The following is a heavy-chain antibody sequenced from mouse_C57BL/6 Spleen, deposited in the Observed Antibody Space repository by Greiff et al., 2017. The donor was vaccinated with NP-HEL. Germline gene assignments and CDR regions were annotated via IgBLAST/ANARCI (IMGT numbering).Heavy chain of an antibody. CDR2: ISSGSSTI. D-gene: IGHD1-1*01. CDR1: GFTFSDYG. V-gene: IGHV5-17*01. J-gene: IGHJ4*01. CDR3: ARHYEGAMDY. Sequence: EVKLMESGGGLVKPGGSLKLSCAASGFTFSDYGMHWVRQAPEKGLEWVAYISSGSSTIYYADTVKGRFTISRDNAKNTLFLQMTSLRSEDTAMYYCARHYEGAMDYWGQGTSVTVSS.